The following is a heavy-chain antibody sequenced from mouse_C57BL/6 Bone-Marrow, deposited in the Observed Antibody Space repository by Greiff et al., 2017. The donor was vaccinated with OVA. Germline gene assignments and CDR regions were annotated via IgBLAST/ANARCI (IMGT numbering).Heavy chain of an antibody. Sequence: QVQLQQSGPELVKPGASVKISCKASGYAFSSSWMNWVKQRPGKGLEWIGRIYPGDGDTNYNGKFKGKATLTADKSSSTAYMQLSGLTSEDSAVYFCARWWSLGYWGQGTTLTVSS. V-gene: IGHV1-82*01. CDR2: IYPGDGDT. D-gene: IGHD1-1*02. J-gene: IGHJ2*01. CDR3: ARWWSLGY. CDR1: GYAFSSSW.